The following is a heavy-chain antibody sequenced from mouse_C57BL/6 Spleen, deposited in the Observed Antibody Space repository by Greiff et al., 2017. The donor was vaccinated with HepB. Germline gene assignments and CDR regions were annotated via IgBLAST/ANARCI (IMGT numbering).Heavy chain of an antibody. J-gene: IGHJ4*01. V-gene: IGHV1-64*01. Sequence: QVQLQQPGAELVKPGASVTLSCKASGYTFTSYWMHWVKQRPGQGLEWIGMIHPNSGSTNYNEKFKSKATLTVDKSSSTAYMQLSSLTSEESAVYYCARWGSSSYYWGQGTSVTVSS. CDR3: ARWGSSSYY. CDR1: GYTFTSYW. D-gene: IGHD1-1*01. CDR2: IHPNSGST.